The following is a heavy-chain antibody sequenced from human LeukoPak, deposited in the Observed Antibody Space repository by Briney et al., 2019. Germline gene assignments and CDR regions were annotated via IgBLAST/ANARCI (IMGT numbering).Heavy chain of an antibody. Sequence: GGSLRLSCAASGFTFSSYAMSWVRQAPGKGLEWVSAISGSGGSTYYADSVKGRFTISRDNSKNTLYLQMNSLRAEDTAVYYCAKDQWLMVVLVPAAHNEFDYWGQGTLVTVSS. CDR2: ISGSGGST. CDR1: GFTFSSYA. D-gene: IGHD2-2*01. J-gene: IGHJ4*02. V-gene: IGHV3-23*01. CDR3: AKDQWLMVVLVPAAHNEFDY.